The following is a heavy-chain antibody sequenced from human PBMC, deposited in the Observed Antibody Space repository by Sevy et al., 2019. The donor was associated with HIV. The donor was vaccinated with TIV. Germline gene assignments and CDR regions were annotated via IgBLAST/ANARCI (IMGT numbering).Heavy chain of an antibody. CDR3: AVTKDYYDSSGYPFDY. D-gene: IGHD3-22*01. J-gene: IGHJ4*02. Sequence: ASVKVSCKVSGYTLTQSSMHWVRQAPGKGLEWMGTFDPEDGKTIYAQKFQGRVTMTEDKSTDTAYMQLTSLRSEDTAVFYCAVTKDYYDSSGYPFDYWGLGTLVTVSS. CDR2: FDPEDGKT. V-gene: IGHV1-24*01. CDR1: GYTLTQSS.